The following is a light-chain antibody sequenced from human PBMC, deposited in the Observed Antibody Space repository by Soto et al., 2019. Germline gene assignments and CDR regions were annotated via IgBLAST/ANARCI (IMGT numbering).Light chain of an antibody. CDR2: DVS. J-gene: IGKJ5*01. Sequence: DIQLTQTPSTLSASVGDEVTITCRASKTISRWLAWYQHKPGEAPKLLIYDVSNLETGVPSRFSGTGSGTEFSLTIRSLQPEDFASYYCQQYDYSRTFGQGTRLEIK. CDR1: KTISRW. V-gene: IGKV1-5*01. CDR3: QQYDYSRT.